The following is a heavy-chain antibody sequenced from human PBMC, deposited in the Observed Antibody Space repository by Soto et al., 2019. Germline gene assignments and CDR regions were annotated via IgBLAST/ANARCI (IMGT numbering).Heavy chain of an antibody. D-gene: IGHD1-1*01. Sequence: PSETLSLTCTVPGGSLGSYYWSWIRQPPGKGLEWIGYVFYTGRANYNASLKSRVSISLDTSNYQFSLKLSSVTAADTAVYYCATDRAGRTTTTPSYYNGMNVWGPGTTXTVSS. V-gene: IGHV4-59*01. J-gene: IGHJ6*02. CDR3: ATDRAGRTTTTPSYYNGMNV. CDR2: VFYTGRA. CDR1: GGSLGSYY.